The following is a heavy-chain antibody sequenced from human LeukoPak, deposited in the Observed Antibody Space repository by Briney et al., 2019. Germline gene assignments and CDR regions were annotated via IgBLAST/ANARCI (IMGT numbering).Heavy chain of an antibody. D-gene: IGHD3-16*01. J-gene: IGHJ6*04. CDR2: INAGNGNT. V-gene: IGHV1-3*01. Sequence: GASVKVSCKASGYTFTSYAMHWVRQAPGQRLEWMGWINAGNGNTKYSQKFQGRVTITRDTSASTAYMELSSLGSEDTAVYYCARDPYDYYYYGMDVWGKGTTVTVSS. CDR1: GYTFTSYA. CDR3: ARDPYDYYYYGMDV.